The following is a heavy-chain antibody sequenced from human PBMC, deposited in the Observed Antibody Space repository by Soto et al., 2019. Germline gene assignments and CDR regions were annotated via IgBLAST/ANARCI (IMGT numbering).Heavy chain of an antibody. CDR2: IKSKTDGGTT. CDR3: TTDYYDSSTEGAFDI. CDR1: GFTFSNAW. V-gene: IGHV3-15*01. Sequence: PGGSLRLSCAASGFTFSNAWMSWVRQAPGKGLEWVGRIKSKTDGGTTDYAAPVKGRFTISRDDSKNTLYLQMNSLKTEDTAVYYCTTDYYDSSTEGAFDIWGQGTMVTVSS. D-gene: IGHD3-22*01. J-gene: IGHJ3*02.